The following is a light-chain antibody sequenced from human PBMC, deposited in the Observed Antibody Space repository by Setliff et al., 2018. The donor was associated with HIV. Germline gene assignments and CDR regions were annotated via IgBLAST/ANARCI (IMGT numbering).Light chain of an antibody. CDR3: CSYAGSYTGI. Sequence: QSALAQPRSVSGSPGQSVTISCTGTSSDVGGYNYVSWYQQHPGKAPKFMIYDVSKRPSGVPDRFSGSKSGNTASLTISGLQAEDEADYYCCSYAGSYTGIFCGGTKVTV. CDR2: DVS. CDR1: SSDVGGYNY. V-gene: IGLV2-11*01. J-gene: IGLJ2*01.